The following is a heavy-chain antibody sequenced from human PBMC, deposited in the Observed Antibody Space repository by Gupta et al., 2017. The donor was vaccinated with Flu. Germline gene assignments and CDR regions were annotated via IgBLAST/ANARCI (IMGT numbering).Heavy chain of an antibody. Sequence: VRQAPGKGLEWVSAISGSGGSTYYADSVKGRFTISRDNSKNTLYLQMNSLRAEDTAVYYCAKQPWAWDGYNDRYFDYWGQGTLVTVSS. CDR2: ISGSGGST. V-gene: IGHV3-23*01. D-gene: IGHD3-22*01. J-gene: IGHJ4*02. CDR3: AKQPWAWDGYNDRYFDY.